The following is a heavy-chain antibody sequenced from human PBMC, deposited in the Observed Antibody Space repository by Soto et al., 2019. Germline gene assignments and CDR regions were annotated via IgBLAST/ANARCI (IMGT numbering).Heavy chain of an antibody. CDR3: ARDLYKYCSGGSCYSGPRD. V-gene: IGHV3-30-3*01. CDR2: ISYDGSNK. Sequence: QVQLVESGGGVVQPGRSLRLSCAASGFTFSSYAMHWVRQAPGKGLEWVAVISYDGSNKYYADSVKGRFTISRDSSKNKLCLQVNSVRAEDRAVYYCARDLYKYCSGGSCYSGPRDWGQGTLVTVSS. J-gene: IGHJ4*02. D-gene: IGHD2-15*01. CDR1: GFTFSSYA.